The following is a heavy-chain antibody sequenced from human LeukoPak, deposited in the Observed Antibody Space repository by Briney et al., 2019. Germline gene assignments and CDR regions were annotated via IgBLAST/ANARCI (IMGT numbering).Heavy chain of an antibody. CDR3: ARDQRVVTVLDC. V-gene: IGHV4-38-2*02. Sequence: SGTLSLTCAVSDDSISSGYYWGWIRQPPGKGLEWIGSIHHSGSTYYNPSLKSRVIISVDTSKNQFSLKLSSVTAADTAVYYCARDQRVVTVLDCWGQGTLVTVSS. D-gene: IGHD3-3*01. J-gene: IGHJ4*02. CDR2: IHHSGST. CDR1: DDSISSGYY.